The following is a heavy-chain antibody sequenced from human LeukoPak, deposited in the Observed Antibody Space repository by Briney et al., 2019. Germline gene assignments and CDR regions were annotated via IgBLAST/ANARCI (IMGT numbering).Heavy chain of an antibody. CDR2: IYYSGST. V-gene: IGHV4-59*01. D-gene: IGHD3-10*01. J-gene: IGHJ2*01. CDR1: GGTISSYY. Sequence: PSETLSLTCTVSGGTISSYYWSWIRQPPGKGLEWIGYIYYSGSTNYNPSLKSRVTISVDTSKNQFSLKLSSVTAADTAVYYCARPNYYGSGSYAWYFDLWGRGTLVTVSS. CDR3: ARPNYYGSGSYAWYFDL.